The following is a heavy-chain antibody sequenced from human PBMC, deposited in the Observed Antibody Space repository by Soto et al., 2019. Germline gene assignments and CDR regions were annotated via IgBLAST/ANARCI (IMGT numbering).Heavy chain of an antibody. J-gene: IGHJ4*02. Sequence: GESLKISCKGSGYTFTSYSIGWVRQMPGKGLEWMGIIYPGDSDTRYSPSFQGQVTISVDKSITTAYLQWISLKASDTAMYYCARIGFAYGPFDYWGQGALVTVSS. V-gene: IGHV5-51*01. CDR2: IYPGDSDT. CDR3: ARIGFAYGPFDY. CDR1: GYTFTSYS. D-gene: IGHD3-10*01.